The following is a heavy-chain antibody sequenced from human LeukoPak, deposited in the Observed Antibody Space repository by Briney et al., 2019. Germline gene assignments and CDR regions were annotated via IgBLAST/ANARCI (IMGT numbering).Heavy chain of an antibody. CDR1: GFTFSSYA. J-gene: IGHJ4*02. Sequence: GGSLRLSCAASGFTFSSYAMHWVRQAPGKGREWVAVISYDGSNKDYVDSVKGRFTISRDNSKNTLYLQMNSLRAEDTAVYYCARGGDFWGYFDYWGQGTLVTVSS. CDR2: ISYDGSNK. V-gene: IGHV3-30*04. D-gene: IGHD3-3*01. CDR3: ARGGDFWGYFDY.